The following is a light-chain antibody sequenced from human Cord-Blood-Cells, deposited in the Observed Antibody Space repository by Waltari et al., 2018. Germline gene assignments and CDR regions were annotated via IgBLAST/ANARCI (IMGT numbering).Light chain of an antibody. V-gene: IGKV3-20*01. CDR2: GAS. CDR3: QQYGSSPPWT. CDR1: QSVSSSY. J-gene: IGKJ1*01. Sequence: EIVLTPSPGTLSLSLGERATLSCRASQSVSSSYLAWYQQKPGQAPRLLIYGASSRPTGIPDRFSGSGSGTDFTLTISRLEPEDFAVYYCQQYGSSPPWTFGQGTKVEIK.